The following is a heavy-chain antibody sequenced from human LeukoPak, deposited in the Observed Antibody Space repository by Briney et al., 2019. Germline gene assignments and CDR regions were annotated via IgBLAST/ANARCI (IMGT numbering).Heavy chain of an antibody. CDR1: GFNFASNW. V-gene: IGHV3-74*01. D-gene: IGHD3-16*02. CDR3: AREWHTGLIAY. J-gene: IGHJ4*02. Sequence: PGGSLRLSCAASGFNFASNWMHWVRQTPGKGLMWVSRINSGGSGTSYADSVEGRFTISRDNAKNTLYLQMNSLRAEDTAVYYCAREWHTGLIAYWGQGTLVSVSS. CDR2: INSGGSGT.